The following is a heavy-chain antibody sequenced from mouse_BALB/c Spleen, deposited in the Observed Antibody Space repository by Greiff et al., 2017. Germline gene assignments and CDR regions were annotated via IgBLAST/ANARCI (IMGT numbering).Heavy chain of an antibody. CDR1: GFNIKDTY. CDR2: IDPANGNT. CDR3: ARLASWDRFAY. V-gene: IGHV14-3*02. Sequence: EVQVVESGAELVKPGASVKLSCTASGFNIKDTYMHWVKQRPEQGLEWIGRIDPANGNTKYDPKFQGKATITADTSSNTAYLQLSSLTSEDTAVYYCARLASWDRFAYWGQGTLVTVSA. J-gene: IGHJ3*01. D-gene: IGHD4-1*01.